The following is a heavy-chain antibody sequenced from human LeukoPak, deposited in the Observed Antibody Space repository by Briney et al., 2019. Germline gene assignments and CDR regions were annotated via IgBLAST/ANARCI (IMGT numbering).Heavy chain of an antibody. CDR2: ISSSSSYT. V-gene: IGHV3-11*06. CDR3: ARVVLGYSYGYIYFDY. J-gene: IGHJ4*02. Sequence: GGSLRLSCAASGFTFSDYYMSWIRQAPGKGLEWVSYISSSSSYTNYAGSVKGRFTISRDNAKNSLYLQMNSLRAEGTAVYYCARVVLGYSYGYIYFDYWGQGTLVTVSS. D-gene: IGHD5-18*01. CDR1: GFTFSDYY.